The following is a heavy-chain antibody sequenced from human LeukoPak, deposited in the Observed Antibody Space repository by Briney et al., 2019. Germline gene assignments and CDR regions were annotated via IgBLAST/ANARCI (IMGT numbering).Heavy chain of an antibody. Sequence: GGSLRLSCAASGFTFSSYAMHWVRQAPGRGRGWVAVISYDGSNKYYADSVKGRFTISRDNSKNTLYLQMNSLRAEDTAVYYCARESNGDYLHYWGQGTLVTVSS. CDR2: ISYDGSNK. V-gene: IGHV3-30*04. J-gene: IGHJ4*02. CDR3: ARESNGDYLHY. D-gene: IGHD4-17*01. CDR1: GFTFSSYA.